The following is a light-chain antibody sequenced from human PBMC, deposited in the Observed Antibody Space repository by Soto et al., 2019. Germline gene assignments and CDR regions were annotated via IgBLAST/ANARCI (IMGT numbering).Light chain of an antibody. V-gene: IGKV3-11*01. J-gene: IGKJ2*01. CDR3: QQRSNWLYT. CDR1: QSVTNY. CDR2: DVS. Sequence: EIVLTQSPATLSLSPGESATLSCRASQSVTNYLAWYQHKPGQAPRLLIYDVSTRATGIPARFSGSGSGADFTLTISSLEPEDFSVYYCQQRSNWLYTFGQGTKVDIK.